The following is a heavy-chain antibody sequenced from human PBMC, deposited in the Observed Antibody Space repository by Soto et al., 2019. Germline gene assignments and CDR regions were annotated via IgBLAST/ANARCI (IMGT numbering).Heavy chain of an antibody. D-gene: IGHD3-9*01. V-gene: IGHV2-5*02. CDR2: IYWDDDK. Sequence: ESAPTLVNPTQTLTLTSTFSGFSLSTSGVGVGWIPQPPGKALECLALIYWDDDKRYSPSLKSRLTITKDTSKNQVVLTMTNMEPVDTATYYCAHSDDILTGNYAFDIWGRGTMVTXSS. J-gene: IGHJ3*02. CDR3: AHSDDILTGNYAFDI. CDR1: GFSLSTSGVG.